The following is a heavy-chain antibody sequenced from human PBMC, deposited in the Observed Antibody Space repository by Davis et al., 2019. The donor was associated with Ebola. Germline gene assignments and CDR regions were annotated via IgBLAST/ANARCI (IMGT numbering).Heavy chain of an antibody. CDR2: IYHSGST. Sequence: PSETLSLTCTVSGYSISSGYYWGWIRQPPGKGLEWIGSIYHSGSTYYNPSLKSRVTISVDTSKNQFSLKLSSVTAADTAVYYCARDYIVVVPAATNWFDPWGQGTLVTVSS. CDR1: GYSISSGYY. D-gene: IGHD2-2*01. CDR3: ARDYIVVVPAATNWFDP. V-gene: IGHV4-38-2*02. J-gene: IGHJ5*02.